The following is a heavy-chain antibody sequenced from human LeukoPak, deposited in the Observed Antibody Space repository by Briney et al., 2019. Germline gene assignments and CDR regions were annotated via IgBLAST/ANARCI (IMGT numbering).Heavy chain of an antibody. D-gene: IGHD6-13*01. CDR3: ARTSSSWDELYYYYYMDV. CDR2: IYYSGST. J-gene: IGHJ6*03. Sequence: NPSETPSLTCTVSGGSISSYYWSWIRQPPGKGLEWIGYIYYSGSTNYNPSLKSRVTISVDTSKNQFSLKLSSVTAADTAVYYCARTSSSWDELYYYYYMDVWGKGTTVTVSS. CDR1: GGSISSYY. V-gene: IGHV4-59*01.